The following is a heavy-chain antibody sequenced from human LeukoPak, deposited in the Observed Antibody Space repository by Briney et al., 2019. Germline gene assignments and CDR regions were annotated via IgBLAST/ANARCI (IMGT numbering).Heavy chain of an antibody. V-gene: IGHV1-69*13. J-gene: IGHJ5*02. Sequence: SVKVSCKASGGTFSSYAISWVRQAPGQGLERMGGIIPIFGTANYAQKFQGRVTITADESTSTAYMELSSLRSEDTAVYYCARHPTGLTVTYNWFAPWGQGTLVTVSS. CDR2: IIPIFGTA. D-gene: IGHD4-17*01. CDR3: ARHPTGLTVTYNWFAP. CDR1: GGTFSSYA.